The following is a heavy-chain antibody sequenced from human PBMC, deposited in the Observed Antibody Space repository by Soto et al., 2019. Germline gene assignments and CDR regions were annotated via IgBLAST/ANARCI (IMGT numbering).Heavy chain of an antibody. V-gene: IGHV1-2*02. Sequence: ASVKVSCKASGNTHTIYFIHWLRQARGQGLEWMGWINSVSGGTNYAHKFQGRVTMTRDTSTTTAFMELSGLRSDDTAVYYCARSSGGNFGIIIEGTNWFAPWGQGTLVTVSS. J-gene: IGHJ5*02. CDR3: ARSSGGNFGIIIEGTNWFAP. CDR2: INSVSGGT. CDR1: GNTHTIYF. D-gene: IGHD1-26*01.